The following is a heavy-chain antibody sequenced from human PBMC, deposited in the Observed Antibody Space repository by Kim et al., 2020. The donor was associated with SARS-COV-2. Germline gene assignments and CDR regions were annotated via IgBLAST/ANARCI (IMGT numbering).Heavy chain of an antibody. D-gene: IGHD2-15*01. CDR1: GFTFTSSA. CDR3: AASPVVVAAPFHSYYYYGMDV. V-gene: IGHV1-58*01. J-gene: IGHJ6*02. CDR2: IVVGSGNT. Sequence: SVKVSCKASGFTFTSSAVQWVRQARGQRLEWIGWIVVGSGNTNYAQKFQERVTITRDMSTSTAYMELSSLRSEDTAVYYCAASPVVVAAPFHSYYYYGMDVWGQGTTVTVSS.